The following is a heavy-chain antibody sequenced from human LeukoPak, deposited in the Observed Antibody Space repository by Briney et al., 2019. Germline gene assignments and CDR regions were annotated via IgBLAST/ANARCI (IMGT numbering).Heavy chain of an antibody. CDR1: GFXFSNYA. CDR3: AKDRYSSGWYSDFDY. CDR2: ISDDGSNK. V-gene: IGHV3-30*18. Sequence: PGRSLRLSCAASGFXFSNYAIHWVRQAPGKGREWVAAISDDGSNKYYGDSVKGRFTISRDNSKNTVYLQMNSLRAEDTAVCYCAKDRYSSGWYSDFDYWGQGTLVTVSS. D-gene: IGHD6-19*01. J-gene: IGHJ4*02.